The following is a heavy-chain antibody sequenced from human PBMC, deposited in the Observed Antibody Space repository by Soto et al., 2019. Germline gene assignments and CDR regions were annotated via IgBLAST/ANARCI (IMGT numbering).Heavy chain of an antibody. V-gene: IGHV4-30-4*01. Sequence: QVQLQESGPGLVKPSQTLSLTCTVSGGSISSGDYYWSWIRQPPGKGLEWIGYIYYSGSTYYNPSLKGRVTISVDTSKNQFSLKLSSATAADTAVYYCASIMTTVVTVDYWGQGTLVTVSS. D-gene: IGHD4-17*01. CDR1: GGSISSGDYY. CDR2: IYYSGST. CDR3: ASIMTTVVTVDY. J-gene: IGHJ4*02.